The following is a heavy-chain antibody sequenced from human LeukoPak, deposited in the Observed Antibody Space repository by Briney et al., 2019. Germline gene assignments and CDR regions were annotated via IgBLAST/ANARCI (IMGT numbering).Heavy chain of an antibody. CDR3: ASQVDTAMVRGFPLDY. J-gene: IGHJ4*02. V-gene: IGHV4-59*01. CDR1: GGSISSYY. CDR2: IYYSGST. D-gene: IGHD5-18*01. Sequence: SETLSLTCTVSGGSISSYYWSWIRQPPGKGLEWIGYIYYSGSTNYNPSLKSRVTISVDTSKNQFSLKLSSVTAADTAVYYCASQVDTAMVRGFPLDYWGQGTLVTVSS.